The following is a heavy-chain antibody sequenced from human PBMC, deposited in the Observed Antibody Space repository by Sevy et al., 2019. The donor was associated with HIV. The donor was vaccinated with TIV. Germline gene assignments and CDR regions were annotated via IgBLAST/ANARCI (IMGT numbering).Heavy chain of an antibody. CDR3: ASTRDYYGSGSSFSHWFDP. CDR2: IYYSGST. V-gene: IGHV4-39*01. Sequence: SVTLSLTCTVSGGSISSRSSYWGWIRQPPGKGLEWIGSIYYSGSTYSNPSLKSRLTMSVDTSKNQFSLKLSSVTAADMAMYYCASTRDYYGSGSSFSHWFDPWGQGILVTVSS. CDR1: GGSISSRSSY. D-gene: IGHD3-10*01. J-gene: IGHJ5*02.